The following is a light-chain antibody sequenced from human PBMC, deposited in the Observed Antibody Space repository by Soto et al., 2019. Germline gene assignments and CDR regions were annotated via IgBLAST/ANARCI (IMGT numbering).Light chain of an antibody. V-gene: IGKV3-11*01. Sequence: EIVLTQSPATLSLSPGERATLSCRASQSVSSHLAWYQQKPGQAPRLFIYAASNRATGIPARFSGSGSGTDFTLTISSLDPEDFAVYYCQQRSDWPLTFGGGTKVEI. CDR1: QSVSSH. CDR2: AAS. CDR3: QQRSDWPLT. J-gene: IGKJ4*01.